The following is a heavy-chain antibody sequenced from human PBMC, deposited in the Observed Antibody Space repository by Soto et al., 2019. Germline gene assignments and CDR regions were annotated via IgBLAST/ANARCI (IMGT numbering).Heavy chain of an antibody. CDR2: IYYSGST. V-gene: IGHV4-61*01. D-gene: IGHD3-3*01. Sequence: SETLSLTCTVSGGSVSSGSYYWSWIWQPPGKGLEWIGYIYYSGSTNYNPSLKSRVTISVDTSKNQFSLKLSSVTAADTAVYYCARDHDFWSGYYTLYYYYGMDVWGQGTTVTVSS. CDR1: GGSVSSGSYY. J-gene: IGHJ6*02. CDR3: ARDHDFWSGYYTLYYYYGMDV.